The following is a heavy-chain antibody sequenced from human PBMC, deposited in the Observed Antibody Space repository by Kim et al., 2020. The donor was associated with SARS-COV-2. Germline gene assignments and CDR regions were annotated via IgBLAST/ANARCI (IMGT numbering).Heavy chain of an antibody. Sequence: GGSLRLSCAASGFTFSSYSMNWVRQAPGKGLEWVSSISSSSSYIYYADSVKGRFTISRDNAKNSLYLQMNSLRAEDTAVYYCARPLDAWFGELQGAFDIWGQGTMVTVSS. CDR1: GFTFSSYS. J-gene: IGHJ3*02. D-gene: IGHD3-10*01. CDR3: ARPLDAWFGELQGAFDI. V-gene: IGHV3-21*01. CDR2: ISSSSSYI.